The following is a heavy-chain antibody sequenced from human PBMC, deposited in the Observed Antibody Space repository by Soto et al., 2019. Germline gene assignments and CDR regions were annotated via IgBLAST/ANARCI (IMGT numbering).Heavy chain of an antibody. Sequence: GGSLRLSCAASGFTFSSYAMHWVRQAPGKGLEWVAVISYDGSNKYYADSVKGRFTISRDNSKNTLYLQMNSLRAEDTAVYYCARSPTASELPAAMLWFNDYWGQGTLVTVSS. V-gene: IGHV3-30-3*01. CDR1: GFTFSSYA. D-gene: IGHD2-2*01. CDR3: ARSPTASELPAAMLWFNDY. J-gene: IGHJ4*02. CDR2: ISYDGSNK.